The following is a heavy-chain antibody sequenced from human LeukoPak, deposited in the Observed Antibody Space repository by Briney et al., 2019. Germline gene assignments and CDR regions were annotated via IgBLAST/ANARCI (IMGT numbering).Heavy chain of an antibody. CDR2: IIPIFGTA. CDR1: GGTFSSYA. J-gene: IGHJ5*02. Sequence: GASVKVSCKASGGTFSSYAISWVRQAPGQGLEWMGGIIPIFGTANYAQKFQGRVTITADESTSTAYMELSSLRSEDTAVYYCARGSSSTSYNWFDPGAREPWSPSPQ. CDR3: ARGSSSTSYNWFDP. D-gene: IGHD2-2*01. V-gene: IGHV1-69*13.